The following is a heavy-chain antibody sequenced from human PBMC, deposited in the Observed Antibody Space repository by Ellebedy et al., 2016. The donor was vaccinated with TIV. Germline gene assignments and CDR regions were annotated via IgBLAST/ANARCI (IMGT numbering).Heavy chain of an antibody. CDR3: TRAGNYRHDY. J-gene: IGHJ4*02. CDR1: GFSFSWHW. V-gene: IGHV3-74*01. Sequence: GESLKISCAASGFSFSWHWMHWVRQGPGKGLVWLSRIDTGGNTIDYADSVKGRFTISRDNAENTLYLQIDSLRAEDTAVYYCTRAGNYRHDYWGQGTLVTVSS. CDR2: IDTGGNTI. D-gene: IGHD1-1*01.